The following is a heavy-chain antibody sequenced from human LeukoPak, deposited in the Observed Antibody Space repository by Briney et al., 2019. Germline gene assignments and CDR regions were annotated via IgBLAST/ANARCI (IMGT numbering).Heavy chain of an antibody. V-gene: IGHV3-23*01. CDR3: AKDIVGARGFDY. D-gene: IGHD1-26*01. Sequence: GGSLRLSCAASGFTFRSYAMSWVRQAPGKGLEWVSAISGSGGSTYYADSVKGRFTISRDNSKNTLYLQMNSLRAEDTAVYYCAKDIVGARGFDYWGQGTLVTVSS. CDR1: GFTFRSYA. CDR2: ISGSGGST. J-gene: IGHJ4*02.